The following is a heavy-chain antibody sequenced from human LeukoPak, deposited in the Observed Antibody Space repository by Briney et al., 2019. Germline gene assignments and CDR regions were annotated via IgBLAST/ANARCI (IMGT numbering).Heavy chain of an antibody. CDR3: ARDSSYGFDI. V-gene: IGHV4-39*07. CDR1: GGSISSSSYC. J-gene: IGHJ3*02. Sequence: SESLSLTRTVSGGSISSSSYCWGWIRQPPGKGLEWIGSIYYSGSTYYNPSLKSRVTISVDTSKNQFSLKLNSVTAADTAVYSCARDSSYGFDICGQGTMVTVSS. CDR2: IYYSGST.